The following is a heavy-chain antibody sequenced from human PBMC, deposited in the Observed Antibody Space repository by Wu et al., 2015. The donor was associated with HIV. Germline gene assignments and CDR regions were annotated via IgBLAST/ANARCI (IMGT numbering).Heavy chain of an antibody. CDR3: ASGGGLNPKLNVDTAMALDY. J-gene: IGHJ4*02. V-gene: IGHV1-69*12. Sequence: QVQLVQSGAEVKKPGSSVKVSCKASGGTFSSYAISWVRQAPGQGLEWMGGIIPIFGTANYAQKFQGRVTITADESTSTAYMELSSLRSEDTAVYYCASGGGLNPKLNVDTAMALDYWGQGTLVTVSS. CDR1: GGTFSSYA. CDR2: IIPIFGTA. D-gene: IGHD5-18*01.